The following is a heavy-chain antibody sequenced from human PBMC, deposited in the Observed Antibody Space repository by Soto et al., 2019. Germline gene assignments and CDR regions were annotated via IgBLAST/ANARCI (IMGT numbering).Heavy chain of an antibody. CDR1: GGSISSGDYS. J-gene: IGHJ4*02. D-gene: IGHD1-7*01. CDR3: ASREQRTSVNY. Sequence: PCDTPSLTCAVSGGSISSGDYSWSWIRQPPGKGLEWIGYIYHSGSTYYNPSLKSRVTISLDKSENQFSLKVTSLTAADTAVYYCASREQRTSVNYSSQGTVVTVSS. V-gene: IGHV4-30-2*01. CDR2: IYHSGST.